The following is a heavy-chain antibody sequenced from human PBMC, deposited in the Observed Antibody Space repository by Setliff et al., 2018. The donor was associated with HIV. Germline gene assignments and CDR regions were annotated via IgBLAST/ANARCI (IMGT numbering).Heavy chain of an antibody. J-gene: IGHJ6*03. V-gene: IGHV1-58*02. CDR2: IVVGSYNT. CDR3: AAASNRRVRGVNLHYYYYMDV. CDR1: GFTFTNSA. D-gene: IGHD3-10*01. Sequence: SVKVSCKASGFTFTNSAMQWVRQARGRRLEWIGWIVVGSYNTNYAQKFQERVTITRDLSTSTAYMELSSLRSEDTAVYYCAAASNRRVRGVNLHYYYYMDVWGKGTTVTVSS.